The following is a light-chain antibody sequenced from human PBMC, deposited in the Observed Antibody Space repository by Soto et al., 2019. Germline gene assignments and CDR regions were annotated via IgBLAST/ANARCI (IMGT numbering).Light chain of an antibody. J-gene: IGKJ4*01. V-gene: IGKV1-5*03. CDR2: KAS. CDR3: HHYNSYSPTT. CDR1: QSIRSW. Sequence: DIQMTQSPSTLSASVGDRVTITCRASQSIRSWLAWYQQKPGKAPKLLIYKASSLESGVPSRFSGSGSGTEFTLTISSLQPDDFATYYCHHYNSYSPTTFGGGTKVEIK.